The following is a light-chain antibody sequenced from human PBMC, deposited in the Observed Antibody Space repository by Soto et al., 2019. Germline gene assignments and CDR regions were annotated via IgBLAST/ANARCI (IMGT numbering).Light chain of an antibody. CDR2: GAS. CDR3: QQYNNWPPIT. V-gene: IGKV3-15*01. Sequence: EIVMTQSPATLSVFPGERATLSCRASQNVTSNLAWYQQKPGQAPRLLIYGASTRATGIPARFSGSGSGTDFTLTISSLQSEDFAVVYCQQYNNWPPITFGQGTRLEIK. CDR1: QNVTSN. J-gene: IGKJ5*01.